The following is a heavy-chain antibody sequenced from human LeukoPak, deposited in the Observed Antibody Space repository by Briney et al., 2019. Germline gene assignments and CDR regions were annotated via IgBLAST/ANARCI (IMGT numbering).Heavy chain of an antibody. V-gene: IGHV4-4*07. CDR3: ARSHPPYSTRWYYFDY. CDR2: IYTSGST. Sequence: PSETLSLTCTVSGGSISTYYWSWIRQPVGKGLEWIGRIYTSGSTDYNPSLKSRVTMSVDTSKNQFSLKLTSVTAADTAVYYCARSHPPYSTRWYYFDYWAREPWSPSPQ. J-gene: IGHJ4*02. CDR1: GGSISTYY. D-gene: IGHD6-13*01.